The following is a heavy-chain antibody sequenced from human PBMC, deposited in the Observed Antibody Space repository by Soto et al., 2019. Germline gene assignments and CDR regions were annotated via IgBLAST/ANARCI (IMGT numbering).Heavy chain of an antibody. D-gene: IGHD2-15*01. CDR2: INAGNGNT. J-gene: IGHJ6*02. V-gene: IGHV1-3*01. Sequence: ASVKVSCKSSGYTFTSYAMHWVRQAPGQRLEWMGWINAGNGNTKYSQKFQGRVTITRDTSASTAYMELSSLRSEDTAVYYCARDGDIVVPYYYNGMDVWGQGTTVTVSS. CDR1: GYTFTSYA. CDR3: ARDGDIVVPYYYNGMDV.